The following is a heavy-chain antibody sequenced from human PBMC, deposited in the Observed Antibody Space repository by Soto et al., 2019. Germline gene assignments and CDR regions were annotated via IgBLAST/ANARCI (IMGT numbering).Heavy chain of an antibody. J-gene: IGHJ4*01. CDR2: VYYTGSN. CDR3: AREVPSTLTSYFES. Sequence: TRSVPYTLSVASLFNNNCALIRQPPGKGLEWSGYVYYTGSNSYNPSLTSRVNISVDTSKHQFSLKLDSVTAADTAEYVCAREVPSTLTSYFESWGQGTLVTVS. CDR1: VASLFNNN. D-gene: IGHD4-17*01. V-gene: IGHV4-59*01.